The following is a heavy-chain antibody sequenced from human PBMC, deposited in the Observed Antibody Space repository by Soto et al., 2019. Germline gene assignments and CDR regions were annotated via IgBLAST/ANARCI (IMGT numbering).Heavy chain of an antibody. CDR3: ARDKRDLRFLEWSYYYDY. CDR2: ISTSSRTI. Sequence: GGSLRLSCAASGLTFSSYSMNWARQAPGKGLEWVSYISTSSRTIYYADSVKGRFTISRDNAKNTLYLQMNSLRAEDTAVYYCARDKRDLRFLEWSYYYDYWGQGSLVTVSS. CDR1: GLTFSSYS. V-gene: IGHV3-48*01. J-gene: IGHJ4*02. D-gene: IGHD3-3*01.